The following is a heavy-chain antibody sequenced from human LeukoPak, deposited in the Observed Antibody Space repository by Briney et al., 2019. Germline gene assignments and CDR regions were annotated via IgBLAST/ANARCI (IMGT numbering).Heavy chain of an antibody. V-gene: IGHV3-20*04. J-gene: IGHJ4*02. CDR1: GFTFSNYA. D-gene: IGHD4-23*01. CDR2: LNWNGEET. CDR3: ARDRLRWPKIDY. Sequence: GGSLRLSCAASGFTFSNYAMNWVRQAPVEGLEYISGLNWNGEETRYIDSVKGRFTISRDNAKNSLYLQMKSLRAEDTALYYCARDRLRWPKIDYWGQGTLVTVSS.